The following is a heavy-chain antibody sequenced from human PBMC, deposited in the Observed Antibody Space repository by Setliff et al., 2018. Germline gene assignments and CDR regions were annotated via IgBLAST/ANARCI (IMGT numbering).Heavy chain of an antibody. J-gene: IGHJ6*03. D-gene: IGHD6-19*01. Sequence: SETLSLTCTVSGGSISSYYWSWVRQPAGKGLEWIGDIYIGGSANYNPSLKSRVTMSIDTSKNQFSLKLNSVTAADMAVYYCAREQWLDPPGYYYMDVWAKGTTVTVSS. V-gene: IGHV4-4*07. CDR3: AREQWLDPPGYYYMDV. CDR2: IYIGGSA. CDR1: GGSISSYY.